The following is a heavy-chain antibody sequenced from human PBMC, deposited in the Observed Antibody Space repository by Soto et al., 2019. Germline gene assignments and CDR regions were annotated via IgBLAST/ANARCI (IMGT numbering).Heavy chain of an antibody. J-gene: IGHJ4*02. V-gene: IGHV1-18*01. CDR3: AKDRPRRTSGYFFDY. CDR1: GYTFTSYG. Sequence: ASVKVSCKASGYTFTSYGVSWVRQAPGQGLEWMGWISTYNGNTNYAQKLQGRVTLTTDTSTSTAYMELRSLTSDDTAMYYCAKDRPRRTSGYFFDYWGQGTPVTVSS. D-gene: IGHD1-1*01. CDR2: ISTYNGNT.